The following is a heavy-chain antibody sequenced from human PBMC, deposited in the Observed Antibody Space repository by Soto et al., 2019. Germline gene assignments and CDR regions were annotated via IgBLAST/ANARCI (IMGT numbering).Heavy chain of an antibody. J-gene: IGHJ3*01. Sequence: SGGSLRLSCAAPGFTFSTYWMHWVRQAPGKGLVWVSRIHSDGITTLYADSVTGRFTISRGNAKNTVFLQMDSLRAEDTAVYYCATGPTPAFAFWGRGTMVTVSS. V-gene: IGHV3-74*01. CDR3: ATGPTPAFAF. D-gene: IGHD1-1*01. CDR1: GFTFSTYW. CDR2: IHSDGITT.